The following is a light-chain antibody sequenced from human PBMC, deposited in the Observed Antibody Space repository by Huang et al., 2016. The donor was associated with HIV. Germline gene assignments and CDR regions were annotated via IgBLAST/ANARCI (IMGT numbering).Light chain of an antibody. CDR2: DAS. CDR1: QSVGRN. Sequence: IVLTQSPAALSLSPGERATLSCRASQSVGRNVGWYQQKPGQTPRLVIYDASTRAAGIPARFSGSGSGTDFTLNISSLEPEDVAVYYCQQRDAFGQGTRLDIK. J-gene: IGKJ5*01. CDR3: QQRDA. V-gene: IGKV3-11*01.